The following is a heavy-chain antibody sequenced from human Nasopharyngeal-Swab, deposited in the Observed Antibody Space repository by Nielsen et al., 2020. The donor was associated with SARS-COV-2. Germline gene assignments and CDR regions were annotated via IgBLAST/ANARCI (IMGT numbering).Heavy chain of an antibody. V-gene: IGHV3-30*04. CDR1: GFTFSSYA. D-gene: IGHD1-1*01. CDR2: ISYDGSNK. J-gene: IGHJ6*03. CDR3: ARGRGYEPEEYYYMDV. Sequence: GESLKISCAASGFTFSSYAMHWVRQAPGKGLEWAAVISYDGSNKYYADSVKGRFTISRDNSKNTLYLQMNSLRAEDTAVYYCARGRGYEPEEYYYMDVWGKGTTVTVSS.